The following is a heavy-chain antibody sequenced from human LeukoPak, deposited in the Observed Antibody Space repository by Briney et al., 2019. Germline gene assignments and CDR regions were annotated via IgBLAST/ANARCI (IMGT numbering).Heavy chain of an antibody. J-gene: IGHJ5*02. CDR1: GFTFSSYD. D-gene: IGHD3-3*01. CDR2: IGSTSNYI. V-gene: IGHV3-21*01. CDR3: ARTVFGAYNWFDP. Sequence: GGSLRLSCVASGFTFSSYDMNWVRQAPGKGLEWVSSIGSTSNYINYADSVKGRFTISRDNAKSSLYLQMNSLRVDDTAVYYCARTVFGAYNWFDPWGQGALVTVSS.